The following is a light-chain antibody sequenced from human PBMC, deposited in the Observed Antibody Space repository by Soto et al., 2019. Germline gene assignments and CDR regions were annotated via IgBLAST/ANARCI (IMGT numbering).Light chain of an antibody. CDR2: GAS. CDR1: QGINNW. V-gene: IGKV1-12*01. Sequence: DIQMTQSPSSVSASVGDRVTITCRASQGINNWVAWYQQQPGKAPKFLMSGASTLQSWVPSRFRGGGSGKRFTLIISSLHSEDFATYHCQQTNTFLPLSVGGGTRVDLK. CDR3: QQTNTFLPLS. J-gene: IGKJ4*01.